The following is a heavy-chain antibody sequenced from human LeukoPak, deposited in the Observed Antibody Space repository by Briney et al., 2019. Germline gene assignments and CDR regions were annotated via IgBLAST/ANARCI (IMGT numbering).Heavy chain of an antibody. CDR3: AKDKESGYGGYVNFDY. V-gene: IGHV4-59*01. J-gene: IGHJ4*02. CDR2: IYYSGST. D-gene: IGHD5-12*01. Sequence: PSETLSLTCTVSGGSISSYYWSWIRQPPGKGLEWIGYIYYSGSTNYNPSLKSRVTISVDTSKNQFSLKLSSVTAADTAVYYCAKDKESGYGGYVNFDYWGQGTLVTVSS. CDR1: GGSISSYY.